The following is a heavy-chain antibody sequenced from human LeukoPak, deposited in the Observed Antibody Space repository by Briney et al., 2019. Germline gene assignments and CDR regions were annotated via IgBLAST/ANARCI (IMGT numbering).Heavy chain of an antibody. V-gene: IGHV1-69*13. CDR1: GGTFSSYA. CDR3: ARCSRMYYYDSSGYSYFDY. Sequence: GASVKVSRKASGGTFSSYAISWVRQAPGQGLEWMGGIIPILGTANYAQKFQGRVTITADESTSTAYMELSSLRSEDTAVYYCARCSRMYYYDSSGYSYFDYWGQGTLVTVSS. J-gene: IGHJ4*02. D-gene: IGHD3-22*01. CDR2: IIPILGTA.